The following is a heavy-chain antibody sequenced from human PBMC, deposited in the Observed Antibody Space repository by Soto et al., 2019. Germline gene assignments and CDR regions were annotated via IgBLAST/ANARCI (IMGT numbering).Heavy chain of an antibody. V-gene: IGHV3-23*01. J-gene: IGHJ4*02. Sequence: EVQLLESGGGLVQPGGSLRLSCAASGFTFSSYAMSWVRQAPGKGLEWVSAIGGSGGSAYYADSVKGRFTISRDNSKNPVYLQRNSLRAEDAAIYYCANGSGSSSWGWDNFGYWGQGSLVTVSS. CDR2: IGGSGGSA. D-gene: IGHD6-13*01. CDR3: ANGSGSSSWGWDNFGY. CDR1: GFTFSSYA.